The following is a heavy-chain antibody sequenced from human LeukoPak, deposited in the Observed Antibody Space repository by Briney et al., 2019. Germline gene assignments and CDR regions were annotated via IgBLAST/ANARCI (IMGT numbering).Heavy chain of an antibody. CDR2: FSWNSGSI. V-gene: IGHV3-9*01. CDR3: AKGYSSGWWGAGDY. Sequence: GGSLRLSCAASGFTFDDYAMHWVRQAPGKGLEWVSGFSWNSGSIGYADSVKGRFTISRDNAKNSLYLQMNSLRAEDTALYYCAKGYSSGWWGAGDYWGQGTLVTVSS. J-gene: IGHJ4*02. CDR1: GFTFDDYA. D-gene: IGHD6-19*01.